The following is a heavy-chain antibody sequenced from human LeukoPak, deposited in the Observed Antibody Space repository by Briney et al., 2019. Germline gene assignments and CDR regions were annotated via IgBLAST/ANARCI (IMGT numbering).Heavy chain of an antibody. V-gene: IGHV1-69*04. CDR2: IIPIFGIA. D-gene: IGHD2-15*01. Sequence: SVKVSCKASGGTFSSYAISWVRQAPGQGLEWMGRIIPIFGIANYAQKFQGRVTITADKSTSTAYMELSSLRSEDTAVYYCASWNVAAANSYTNWFDPWGQGTPVTVSS. CDR1: GGTFSSYA. J-gene: IGHJ5*02. CDR3: ASWNVAAANSYTNWFDP.